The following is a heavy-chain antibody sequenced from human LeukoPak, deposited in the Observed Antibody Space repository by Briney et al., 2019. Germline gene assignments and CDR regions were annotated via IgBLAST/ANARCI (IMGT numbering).Heavy chain of an antibody. J-gene: IGHJ4*02. D-gene: IGHD6-19*01. Sequence: LETLSLTCSVSGGSISSYYWSWIRQSPGKGLEWIGYIYNSGSTNYNPSLKSRVTISVDTSKNQFSLKLSSVTAADTAVYHCARHGEWLADIDYWGQGTLVTVSS. CDR3: ARHGEWLADIDY. V-gene: IGHV4-59*08. CDR1: GGSISSYY. CDR2: IYNSGST.